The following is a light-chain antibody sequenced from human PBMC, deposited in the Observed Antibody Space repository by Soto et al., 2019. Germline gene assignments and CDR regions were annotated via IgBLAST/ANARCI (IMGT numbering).Light chain of an antibody. V-gene: IGKV1-33*01. J-gene: IGKJ5*01. CDR2: DAS. Sequence: DIQMTQSPSSLSASLGDRVTITCQASQDIRFYLNWYQHKTGQAPKLLIYDASQLETGVPSKFSGSGSGTDFTFTINNVQAEDIGTYYCQHYNSLPTTFGQGTRLEIK. CDR3: QHYNSLPTT. CDR1: QDIRFY.